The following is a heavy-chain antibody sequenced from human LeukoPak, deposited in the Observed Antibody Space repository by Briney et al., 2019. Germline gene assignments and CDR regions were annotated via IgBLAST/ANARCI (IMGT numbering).Heavy chain of an antibody. CDR2: IRYDGSNK. Sequence: GGSLRLSCAASGFTFSSYGMHWVRQAPGKGLKWVAFIRYDGSNKYYADSVKGRFTISRDNSKNTLYLQMNSLRAEDTAVYYCAKDAGTTYYFDYWGQGTLVNVSS. D-gene: IGHD2/OR15-2a*01. V-gene: IGHV3-30*02. J-gene: IGHJ4*02. CDR1: GFTFSSYG. CDR3: AKDAGTTYYFDY.